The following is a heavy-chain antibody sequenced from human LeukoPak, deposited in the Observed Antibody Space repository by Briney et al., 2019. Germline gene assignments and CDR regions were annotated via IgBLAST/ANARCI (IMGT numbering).Heavy chain of an antibody. CDR1: GFTVSSNY. J-gene: IGHJ4*02. D-gene: IGHD6-13*01. CDR2: IYSGGST. Sequence: PGGSLRLSCAASGFTVSSNYMSWVRQAPGKGLEWVSVIYSGGSTYYADSVKGRFTISRDNSKNTLYLQMNSLRAEDTAVYYCARVHESIAAAGPFFDYWGQGTLVTVSS. V-gene: IGHV3-66*01. CDR3: ARVHESIAAAGPFFDY.